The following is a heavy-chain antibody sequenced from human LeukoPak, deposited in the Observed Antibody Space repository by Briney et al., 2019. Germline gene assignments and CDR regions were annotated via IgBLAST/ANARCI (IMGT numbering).Heavy chain of an antibody. D-gene: IGHD3-22*01. CDR1: GYTFTSYD. CDR3: ARGFWYYYDSSGPSGFDY. CDR2: MNPNSGNT. V-gene: IGHV1-8*03. J-gene: IGHJ4*02. Sequence: ASVKVSCKASGYTFTSYDINWVRQATGQGLEWMGWMNPNSGNTGYAQKFQGRVTITRNTSISTAYMELSSLRSEDTAVYYCARGFWYYYDSSGPSGFDYWGQGTLVTVSS.